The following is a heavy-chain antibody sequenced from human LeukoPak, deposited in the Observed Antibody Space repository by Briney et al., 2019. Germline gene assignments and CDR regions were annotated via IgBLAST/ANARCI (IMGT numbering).Heavy chain of an antibody. CDR1: GFTFSNYG. V-gene: IGHV3-33*06. D-gene: IGHD5-24*01. CDR2: IYFDGSNR. CDR3: AKAAGYKLGNYYFDY. J-gene: IGHJ4*02. Sequence: PGGSLRLSCAASGFTFSNYGMHWVRQAPGKGLEWVAVIYFDGSNRYYADSVKGRFTISRGNSKDTLYLQMNSLRAEDTAVYYCAKAAGYKLGNYYFDYWGQGTLVTVSS.